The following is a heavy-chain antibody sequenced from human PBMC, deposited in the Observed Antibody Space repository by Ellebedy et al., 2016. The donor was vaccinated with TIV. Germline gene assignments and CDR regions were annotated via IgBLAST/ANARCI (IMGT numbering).Heavy chain of an antibody. V-gene: IGHV4-34*01. Sequence: SETLSLTCAVYGGSFSGYYWSWIRQPPGKGLEWIGEINHSGSTNYNPSLKSRVTISVDTSKNQFSLKLSSVTAADTAVYYCARVSSQYSSSWYVSPFNWFDPWGQGTLVTVSS. CDR3: ARVSSQYSSSWYVSPFNWFDP. D-gene: IGHD6-13*01. CDR2: INHSGST. CDR1: GGSFSGYY. J-gene: IGHJ5*02.